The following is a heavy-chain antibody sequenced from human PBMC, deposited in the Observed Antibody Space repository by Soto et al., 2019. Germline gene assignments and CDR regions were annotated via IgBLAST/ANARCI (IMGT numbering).Heavy chain of an antibody. V-gene: IGHV1-46*03. J-gene: IGHJ4*02. Sequence: QVQLVQSGAAVKAPGASVKLSCKTSGYIFTNYNIHWVRQAPGQGLEWMGIMNPSGGRAHYSEKFQGRLTMTRDTSASTVYMELSSLTSEDTAIYYCARDSGVFFDDTALDHWGLGTLVPVSS. D-gene: IGHD2-8*01. CDR3: ARDSGVFFDDTALDH. CDR2: MNPSGGRA. CDR1: GYIFTNYN.